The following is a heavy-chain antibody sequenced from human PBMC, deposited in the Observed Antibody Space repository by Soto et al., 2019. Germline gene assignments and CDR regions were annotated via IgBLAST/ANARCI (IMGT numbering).Heavy chain of an antibody. Sequence: PSETLSLTCTVSGGSISSYYWRWIRQPPGKGLEWIGYIYYSGSTNYNPSLKSRVTISVDTSKNQFSLKLSSVTAADTAVYYCARLVWSYGTWFDPWGQGTLVTVS. V-gene: IGHV4-59*08. J-gene: IGHJ5*02. CDR1: GGSISSYY. D-gene: IGHD5-18*01. CDR2: IYYSGST. CDR3: ARLVWSYGTWFDP.